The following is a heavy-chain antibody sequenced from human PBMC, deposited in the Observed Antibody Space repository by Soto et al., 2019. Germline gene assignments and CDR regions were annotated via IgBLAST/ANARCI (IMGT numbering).Heavy chain of an antibody. J-gene: IGHJ5*02. CDR3: ARQRRGGYWFAP. CDR2: IYYTGTT. Sequence: SETLSLTCTVSGASISSGGYYWGWIRQHPVKGLEWIGYIYYTGTTNYNPSLKSRITVSIDTSKNQFSLNLTSVTAADTALYYCARQRRGGYWFAPWGQGTLVTVSS. V-gene: IGHV4-30-4*08. CDR1: GASISSGGYY.